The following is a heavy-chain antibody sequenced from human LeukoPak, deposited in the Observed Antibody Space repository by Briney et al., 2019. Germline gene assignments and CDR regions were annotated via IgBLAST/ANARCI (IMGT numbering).Heavy chain of an antibody. CDR3: ARDKGLVGATYDAFDI. J-gene: IGHJ3*02. V-gene: IGHV1-46*01. CDR1: GYTFTSNY. D-gene: IGHD1-26*01. CDR2: INPSGGST. Sequence: ASVKVSCKAFGYTFTSNYMHWVRQAPGQGLEWMGIINPSGGSTSYAQKFQGRVTMTRDMSTSTVYMELSSLRSEDTAVYYCARDKGLVGATYDAFDIWGQGTMVTVSS.